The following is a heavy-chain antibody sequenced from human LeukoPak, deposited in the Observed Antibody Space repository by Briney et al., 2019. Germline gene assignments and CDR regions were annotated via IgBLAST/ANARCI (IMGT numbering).Heavy chain of an antibody. J-gene: IGHJ6*03. Sequence: GGSLRLSCAASGFTFDDYGMSWVRHAPGKGLEWVSGINWNGGSTGYADSVKGRFPISRDNAENSLYLQMNSLRAEDTALYYCAREYTYYYYMDVWGKGTTVTVSS. D-gene: IGHD1-14*01. CDR1: GFTFDDYG. CDR3: AREYTYYYYMDV. V-gene: IGHV3-20*04. CDR2: INWNGGST.